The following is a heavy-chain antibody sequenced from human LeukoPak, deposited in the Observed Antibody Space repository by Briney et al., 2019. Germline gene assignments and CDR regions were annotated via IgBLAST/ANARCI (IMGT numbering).Heavy chain of an antibody. CDR3: AKDMSRTYYDYFDY. D-gene: IGHD3-10*01. CDR1: GFIFDDYS. Sequence: GGSPRLSCAASGFIFDDYSMHWVRQAPGKGLEWVSLISWDGGSTYYADSVKGRFTISRDNNKNSLYLQMNSLRTEDTALYYCAKDMSRTYYDYFDYWGQGTLVTVSS. J-gene: IGHJ4*02. CDR2: ISWDGGST. V-gene: IGHV3-43*01.